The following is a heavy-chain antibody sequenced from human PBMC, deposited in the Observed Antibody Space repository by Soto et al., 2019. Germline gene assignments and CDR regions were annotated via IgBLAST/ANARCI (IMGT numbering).Heavy chain of an antibody. CDR1: GFTFSVYS. Sequence: LRVSCAASGFTFSVYSMNWVRQAPGKGLEWVSAISSSSGSIYYADSLKGRFTVSRDNARNSLYLQINSLRAEDTAVYYCARAGGSLLKYYFDFWGQGTLVTVSS. D-gene: IGHD3-22*01. J-gene: IGHJ4*02. CDR3: ARAGGSLLKYYFDF. V-gene: IGHV3-21*01. CDR2: ISSSSGSI.